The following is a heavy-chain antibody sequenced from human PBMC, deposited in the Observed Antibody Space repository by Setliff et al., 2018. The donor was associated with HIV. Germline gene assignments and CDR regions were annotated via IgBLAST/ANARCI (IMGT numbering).Heavy chain of an antibody. CDR1: GDSISSDFY. CDR3: ARGQGCGGGCHYAFEM. CDR2: IYHSGNT. Sequence: SETLSLTCTVSGDSISSDFYWGWIRQPPGKGLEWIRSIYHSGNTYYMPSLQSRVTISVDMSKNQFSLNLNSVTAADTAVYYCARGQGCGGGCHYAFEMWGQGTMVTVSS. V-gene: IGHV4-38-2*02. J-gene: IGHJ3*02. D-gene: IGHD2-21*02.